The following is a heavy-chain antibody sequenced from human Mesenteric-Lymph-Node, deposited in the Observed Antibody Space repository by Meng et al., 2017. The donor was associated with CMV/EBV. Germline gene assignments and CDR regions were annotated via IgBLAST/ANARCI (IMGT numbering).Heavy chain of an antibody. CDR2: ISGSGGST. CDR1: GFTFSSYA. CDR3: ARVTYDFWSGPRAFDI. D-gene: IGHD3-3*01. V-gene: IGHV3-23*01. Sequence: GESLKISCAASGFTFSSYAMSWVRQAPGKGLEWVSAISGSGGSTYYADSVKGRFTISRDNSKNTLYLQMNSLRAEDTATYYCARVTYDFWSGPRAFDIWGQGTMVTVSS. J-gene: IGHJ3*02.